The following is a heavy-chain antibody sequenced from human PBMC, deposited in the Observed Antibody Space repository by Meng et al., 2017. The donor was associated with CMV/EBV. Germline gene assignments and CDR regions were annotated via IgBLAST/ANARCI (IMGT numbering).Heavy chain of an antibody. CDR1: CGPISKCYFY. Sequence: APGSVRPSPAPSPPCNCLCGPISKCYFYWNWIRQPPGKGLEWIGYIYYSGSTYYNPSLKSRVTISVDTSKNQFSLKLSSVTAADTAVYYCARDNRRGGVDYWGQGTLVTVSS. CDR3: ARDNRRGGVDY. D-gene: IGHD3-3*01. J-gene: IGHJ4*02. CDR2: IYYSGST. V-gene: IGHV4-30-4*08.